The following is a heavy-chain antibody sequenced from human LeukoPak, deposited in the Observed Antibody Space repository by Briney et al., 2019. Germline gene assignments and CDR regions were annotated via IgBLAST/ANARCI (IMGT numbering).Heavy chain of an antibody. CDR1: GGSFSGYY. D-gene: IGHD3-10*01. J-gene: IGHJ5*02. CDR3: ARGGYYGSGSYFPNWFDP. Sequence: SETLSLTCAVYGGSFSGYYWSWIRQPPGKGLEWIGYIYYSWSTNYKSSLKSRVTISIDTSKNQFSLKLSSVTAADTAVYYCARGGYYGSGSYFPNWFDPWGQGTLVTVSS. V-gene: IGHV4-59*01. CDR2: IYYSWST.